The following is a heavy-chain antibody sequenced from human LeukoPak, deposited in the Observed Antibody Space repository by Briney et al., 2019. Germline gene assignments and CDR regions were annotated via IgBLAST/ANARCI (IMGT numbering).Heavy chain of an antibody. D-gene: IGHD2-21*02. J-gene: IGHJ4*02. Sequence: PGGSLRLSWAASGFTFSSYAMSWVRQAPGKGLEWVSAISGSGGSTYYADSVKGRFTISRDNSNNTLYLQMNSLRAEDTAVYYCAKRYPISAVVTAAPFDYWGQGTLVTVSS. CDR2: ISGSGGST. CDR1: GFTFSSYA. CDR3: AKRYPISAVVTAAPFDY. V-gene: IGHV3-23*01.